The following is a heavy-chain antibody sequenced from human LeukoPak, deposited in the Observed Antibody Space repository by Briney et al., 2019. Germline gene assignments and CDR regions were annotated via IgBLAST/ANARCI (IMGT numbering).Heavy chain of an antibody. CDR1: GFAFSSYE. Sequence: PGGSLRLSCAASGFAFSSYEMNWVRQAPGKGLEWVSYISSSGSTIYYADSVKGLFTISRDNAKNSLYLQMNSLRAEDTAVYSCARGMVVAAIFDYWGRGTLVTVSS. CDR3: ARGMVVAAIFDY. D-gene: IGHD2-15*01. V-gene: IGHV3-48*03. J-gene: IGHJ4*02. CDR2: ISSSGSTI.